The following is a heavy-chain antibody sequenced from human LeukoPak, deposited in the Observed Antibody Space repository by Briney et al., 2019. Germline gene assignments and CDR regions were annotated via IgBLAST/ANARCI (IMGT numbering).Heavy chain of an antibody. CDR3: ARVYYYGSGSYCPDFDY. J-gene: IGHJ4*02. CDR1: GDSVSSNSAA. Sequence: SQTLSLTCAISGDSVSSNSAAWNWLRQSPSRGLEWLGRTCYRSKWYNDYAVSVRSRITINPDTSKNQFSLQLNSVTPEDTAIYYCARVYYYGSGSYCPDFDYWGQGTLVTVSS. D-gene: IGHD3-10*01. V-gene: IGHV6-1*01. CDR2: TCYRSKWYN.